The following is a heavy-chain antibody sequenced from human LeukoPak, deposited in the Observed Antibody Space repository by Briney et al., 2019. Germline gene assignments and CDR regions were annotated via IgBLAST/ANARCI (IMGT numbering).Heavy chain of an antibody. CDR2: ISYDGSNK. D-gene: IGHD2-2*02. CDR1: GFSFSSYA. Sequence: GGCLRLSCAASGFSFSSYAMHWVRQAPGKGLGWVAVISYDGSNKYYADSVKGRFTLSRDNSKNTLYLQMNRLRAEDTAVYYCARDPGYCSSTSCYTTFDYWGQGTLVTVSS. J-gene: IGHJ4*02. V-gene: IGHV3-30-3*01. CDR3: ARDPGYCSSTSCYTTFDY.